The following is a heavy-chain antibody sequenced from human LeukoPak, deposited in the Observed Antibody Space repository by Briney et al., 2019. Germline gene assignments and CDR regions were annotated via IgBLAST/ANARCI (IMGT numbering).Heavy chain of an antibody. CDR2: ISPDGSTT. CDR1: GFTFSNYW. D-gene: IGHD6-6*01. V-gene: IGHV3-74*01. Sequence: GGSLRLSCAASGFTFSNYWMHWVRQGPGKGLVWVSRISPDGSTTTYRDSVKGRFIIYRDSAKNTVYLQMSSLRLEDTAVYYCAREYSSSSGRAFDYWGQGTLVTASS. CDR3: AREYSSSSGRAFDY. J-gene: IGHJ4*02.